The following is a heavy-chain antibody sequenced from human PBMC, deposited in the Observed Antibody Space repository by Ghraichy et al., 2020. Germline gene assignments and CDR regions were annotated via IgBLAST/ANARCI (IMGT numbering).Heavy chain of an antibody. CDR2: INHSGST. CDR3: ARGDPRSSGGSCYYY. Sequence: SQTLSLTCAVYGGSFSGYYWSWIRQPPGRGLEWIGEINHSGSTNYNPSLKSRVTISVDTSKNQFSLKLSSVTAADTAVYYCARGDPRSSGGSCYYYWGQGTLVTVSS. J-gene: IGHJ4*02. CDR1: GGSFSGYY. D-gene: IGHD2-15*01. V-gene: IGHV4-34*01.